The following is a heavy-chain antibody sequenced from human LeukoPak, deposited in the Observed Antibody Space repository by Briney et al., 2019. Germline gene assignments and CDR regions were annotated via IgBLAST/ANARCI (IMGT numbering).Heavy chain of an antibody. D-gene: IGHD7-27*01. CDR2: INGDGSEK. J-gene: IGHJ4*02. CDR1: GFTLSTNA. V-gene: IGHV3-7*03. CDR3: AAWGSGNY. Sequence: GGSLRLSCLTSGFTLSTNAMSWVRQAPGKGLEWVAKINGDGSEKDYVDSVKGRFTISRDNAEKLVHLQMNSLGDEDTAVYYCAAWGSGNYWGQGTLVTVSS.